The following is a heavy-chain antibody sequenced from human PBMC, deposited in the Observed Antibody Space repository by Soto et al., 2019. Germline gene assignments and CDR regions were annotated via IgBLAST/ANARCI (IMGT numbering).Heavy chain of an antibody. J-gene: IGHJ4*02. Sequence: QVQLVEFGGGVVQPGESLRLSCAASGFTFSSHGIHWVRQAPGKGLEWVAEISYEGTNKYYAESVKGRFTISRDNSKNPPFLEMNNLRPEDTAIYYCARDPGFLEWLPIAYFDFWGQGTLVTVSS. CDR2: ISYEGTNK. CDR1: GFTFSSHG. CDR3: ARDPGFLEWLPIAYFDF. D-gene: IGHD3-3*01. V-gene: IGHV3-30-3*01.